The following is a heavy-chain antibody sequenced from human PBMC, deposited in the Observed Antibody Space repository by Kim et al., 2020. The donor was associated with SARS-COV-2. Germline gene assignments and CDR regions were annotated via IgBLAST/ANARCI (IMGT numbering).Heavy chain of an antibody. CDR2: IYYSGST. CDR3: SRALQSGHYYYYGMDV. Sequence: SETLSLTCTVSGGSISSYYWSWIRQPPGKGLEWIGYIYYSGSTNYNPSLKSRVTISVDPSKNQFSLKLSSVTAADTAVYYCSRALQSGHYYYYGMDVWG. CDR1: GGSISSYY. V-gene: IGHV4-59*13. J-gene: IGHJ6*02. D-gene: IGHD6-25*01.